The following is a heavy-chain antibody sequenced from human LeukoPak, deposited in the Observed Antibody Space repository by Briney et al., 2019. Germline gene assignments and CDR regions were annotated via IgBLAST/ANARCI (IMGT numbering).Heavy chain of an antibody. CDR1: GFTFSSYD. V-gene: IGHV3-23*01. Sequence: GGSLRLSCAASGFTFSSYDMTWVRQAPGKGLEWVSAISNSGDNTSYTDSVKGRFTISRDNFKNTLYLHMNSLRGGDTAIYYCAKRGLPDYWGQGTLVTVSS. CDR2: ISNSGDNT. J-gene: IGHJ4*02. CDR3: AKRGLPDY.